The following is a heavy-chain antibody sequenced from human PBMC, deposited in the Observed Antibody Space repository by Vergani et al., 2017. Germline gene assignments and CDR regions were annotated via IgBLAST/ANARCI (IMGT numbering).Heavy chain of an antibody. Sequence: QVQLQQWGAGVVKPSGTLSLTCAVFGESFSSFYWSWIRQPPGKGLEWIGEINNDGHTNYNPSLESRVTVSRDTAKNQFSLKLSSVTAADTAVYYCARAGLTGDGPRYYYYGMDVWGQGTTVTVSS. V-gene: IGHV4-34*02. D-gene: IGHD7-27*01. CDR1: GESFSSFY. J-gene: IGHJ6*02. CDR3: ARAGLTGDGPRYYYYGMDV. CDR2: INNDGHT.